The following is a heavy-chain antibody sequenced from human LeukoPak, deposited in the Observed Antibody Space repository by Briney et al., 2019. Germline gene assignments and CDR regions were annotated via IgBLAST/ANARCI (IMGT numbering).Heavy chain of an antibody. Sequence: SETLSLTCTVSGGSVSSGSYYWSWIRQPPGKGLEWIGYIYYSGSTNYNPSLKSRVTISVDTSKNQFSLKLSSVTAADTAVYYSARVGDSDYWGQGTLVTVSS. J-gene: IGHJ4*02. V-gene: IGHV4-61*01. D-gene: IGHD2-15*01. CDR3: ARVGDSDY. CDR2: IYYSGST. CDR1: GGSVSSGSYY.